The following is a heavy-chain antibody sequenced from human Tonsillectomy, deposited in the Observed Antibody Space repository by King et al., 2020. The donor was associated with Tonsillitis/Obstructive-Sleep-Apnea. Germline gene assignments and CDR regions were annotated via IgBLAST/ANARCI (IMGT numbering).Heavy chain of an antibody. D-gene: IGHD3-22*01. CDR2: IYWDDDK. CDR1: GFSLSTSGVG. V-gene: IGHV2-5*02. Sequence: ITLKESGPTLVKPPQTLTLTCTFSGFSLSTSGVGVGWIRQPPGKALEWLALIYWDDDKRYSPSLKSRLTITKDTSKNHVVLTMTNMDPVDTATYYCAHSSYYYDSSGYLYFDYWGQGTLVTVSS. J-gene: IGHJ4*02. CDR3: AHSSYYYDSSGYLYFDY.